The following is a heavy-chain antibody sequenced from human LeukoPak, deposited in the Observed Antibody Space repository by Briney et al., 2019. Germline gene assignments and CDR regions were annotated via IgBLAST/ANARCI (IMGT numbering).Heavy chain of an antibody. CDR1: GFTLSSYE. CDR3: AKEANGYNFLMDYFDY. D-gene: IGHD5-24*01. CDR2: IDYSGGSS. V-gene: IGHV3-23*01. J-gene: IGHJ4*02. Sequence: GGSLRLSCTVSGFTLSSYEMSWIRQAPGRGLEWVSSIDYSGGSSYYADSVKGRFTISRDNSKNTLYLQMNSLRAEDTAVYYCAKEANGYNFLMDYFDYWGQGTLVTVSS.